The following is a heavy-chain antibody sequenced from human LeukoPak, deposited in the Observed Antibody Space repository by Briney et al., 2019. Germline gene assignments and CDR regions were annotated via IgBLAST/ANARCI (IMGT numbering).Heavy chain of an antibody. D-gene: IGHD3-10*01. CDR2: ISGSGGTI. Sequence: GGSLRLSCAASGCTFSSFEMNWVRQAPGKGLEWVSYISGSGGTIYYGESVKGRFTISRDNAKNSMYLQMNSLRAEDTAINYCARDEIRSGAFDSWGQGTMVTVSS. CDR1: GCTFSSFE. CDR3: ARDEIRSGAFDS. V-gene: IGHV3-48*03. J-gene: IGHJ3*02.